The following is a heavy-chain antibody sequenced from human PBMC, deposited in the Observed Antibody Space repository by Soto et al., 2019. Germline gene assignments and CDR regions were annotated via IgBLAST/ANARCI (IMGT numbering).Heavy chain of an antibody. J-gene: IGHJ4*02. D-gene: IGHD4-17*01. CDR2: IHYSGST. Sequence: SETLCLTWTVSGGYISSSGYYLNWIRQHPGKGLEWIGYIHYSGSTYYNPSLKSRVTISVDTSKNQFSLKLSSVTAADTAVYYCARARTTVTTVDYWGQGTLVTVSS. V-gene: IGHV4-31*02. CDR1: GGYISSSGYY. CDR3: ARARTTVTTVDY.